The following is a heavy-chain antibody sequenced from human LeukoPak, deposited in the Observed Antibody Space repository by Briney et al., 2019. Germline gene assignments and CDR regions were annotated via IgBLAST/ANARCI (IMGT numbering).Heavy chain of an antibody. CDR2: ISSSSSYI. CDR1: GFTFSSYS. J-gene: IGHJ6*02. D-gene: IGHD3-3*01. CDR3: ARDQRITIFGVVTSYGMDV. Sequence: GGSLRLSCAASGFTFSSYSMNWVRQAPGKGLDLVSSISSSSSYIYYADSVKGRFTISRDNAKNSLYLQMNSLRAEDTAVYYCARDQRITIFGVVTSYGMDVWGQGTTVTVSS. V-gene: IGHV3-21*01.